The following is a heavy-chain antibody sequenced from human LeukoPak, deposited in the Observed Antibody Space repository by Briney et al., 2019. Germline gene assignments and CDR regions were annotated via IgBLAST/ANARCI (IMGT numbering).Heavy chain of an antibody. J-gene: IGHJ4*02. CDR1: GGTFISYA. D-gene: IGHD1-7*01. V-gene: IGHV1-69*04. CDR3: ARYVGLELNYFDY. Sequence: ASVKVSCKASGGTFISYAISWVRQAPGQGLEWMGRIIPILGIANYAQKFQGRVTMTRNTSISTAYMELSSLRSEDTAVYYCARYVGLELNYFDYWGQGTLVTVSS. CDR2: IIPILGIA.